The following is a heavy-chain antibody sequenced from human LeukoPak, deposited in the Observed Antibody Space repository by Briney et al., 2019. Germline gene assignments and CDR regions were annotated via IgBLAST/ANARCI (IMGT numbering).Heavy chain of an antibody. CDR1: GFTFSSYW. J-gene: IGHJ4*02. Sequence: GGSLRLSCAASGFTFSSYWMSWVRQAPGKGLEWVANINQHGTDKYYVDSVRGRFTISRDNAKNSLYLQMNSLRVEDTAMYYCAANGGPFDFWGQGTLVTVSS. CDR2: INQHGTDK. CDR3: AANGGPFDF. V-gene: IGHV3-7*05. D-gene: IGHD4-23*01.